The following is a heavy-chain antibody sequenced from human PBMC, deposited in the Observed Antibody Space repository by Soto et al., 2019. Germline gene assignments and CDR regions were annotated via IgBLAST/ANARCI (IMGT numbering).Heavy chain of an antibody. CDR1: GFSLSTSGVG. Sequence: QITLQESGPTLGKPTHTLTLTCTFSGFSLSTSGVGVGWIRQPPGKALEWLALIYWNDDKRYSPSLKSRLTITKNTANNQVVLTLTTMHPVDTATYYCEHSRRSGYYFDYWGQGTLVTVSS. V-gene: IGHV2-5*01. CDR3: EHSRRSGYYFDY. J-gene: IGHJ4*02. CDR2: IYWNDDK. D-gene: IGHD6-19*01.